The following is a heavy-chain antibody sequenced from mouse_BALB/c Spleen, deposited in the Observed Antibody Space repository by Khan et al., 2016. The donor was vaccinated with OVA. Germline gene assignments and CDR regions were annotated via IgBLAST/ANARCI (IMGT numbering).Heavy chain of an antibody. V-gene: IGHV1-87*01. J-gene: IGHJ2*01. CDR3: ARGGITTCYFDY. CDR2: IYHGDGDT. Sequence: QVQLQQSGAELARPGTSVKLSCKASGYTFTSYWMQWVKQRPGQGLEWIGSIYHGDGDTRYAQKFKDKATLTADKSSSTAYMQLNSLSSEDSAVYYCARGGITTCYFDYWGQGTTLTVSS. D-gene: IGHD2-4*01. CDR1: GYTFTSYW.